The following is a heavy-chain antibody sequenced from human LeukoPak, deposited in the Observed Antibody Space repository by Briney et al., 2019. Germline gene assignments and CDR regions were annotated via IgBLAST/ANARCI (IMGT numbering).Heavy chain of an antibody. CDR1: GGSISSSSYY. J-gene: IGHJ4*02. V-gene: IGHV4-39*01. Sequence: PSETLSLTCTVSGGSISSSSYYWGWIRQPPGKGLEWIGSIYYSGSTYYNPSLKSRVTISVDTSKNQFSLKLSSVTAADTAVYYCARNYGSGSYIYYFDYWGQGTLVTVSS. D-gene: IGHD3-10*01. CDR3: ARNYGSGSYIYYFDY. CDR2: IYYSGST.